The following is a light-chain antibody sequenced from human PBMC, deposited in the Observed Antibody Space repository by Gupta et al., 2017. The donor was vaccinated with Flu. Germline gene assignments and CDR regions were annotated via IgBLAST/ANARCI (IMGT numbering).Light chain of an antibody. Sequence: VTLGQTASISCRSSQSLVYSDGNTVLHWFQQRPGQAPRRLIYLVSHRESGVPDRFRGSGSGTEFTLKISRVEAEDVGIYFCMQGAHWPWAFGQGTKVEI. CDR3: MQGAHWPWA. J-gene: IGKJ1*01. V-gene: IGKV2-30*01. CDR1: QSLVYSDGNTV. CDR2: LVS.